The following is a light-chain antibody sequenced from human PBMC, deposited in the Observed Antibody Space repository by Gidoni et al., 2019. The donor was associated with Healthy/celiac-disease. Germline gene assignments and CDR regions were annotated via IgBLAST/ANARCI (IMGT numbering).Light chain of an antibody. CDR3: QQSYSTLWT. J-gene: IGKJ1*01. V-gene: IGKV1-39*01. CDR2: AAS. Sequence: DIQMTQSPSSLSASVGDRVTITCRASQSISSSFNWYQQKPGKAPKLLIYAASSLQSGVPSRFSGSGSETDFTLTISSLQPVDFATCYCQQSYSTLWTFGQGTKVEIK. CDR1: QSISSS.